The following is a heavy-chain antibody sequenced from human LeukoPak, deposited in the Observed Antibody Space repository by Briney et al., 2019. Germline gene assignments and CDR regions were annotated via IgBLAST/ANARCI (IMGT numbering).Heavy chain of an antibody. J-gene: IGHJ5*01. CDR3: ARTRRGGYLRNNNWFDS. V-gene: IGHV1-69*01. Sequence: SVKVSCKASGGTFSSYAISWVRQAPGQGLEWMGGIIPIFGTANYAQKFQGRVTITADESTSTAYMELSSLRSEDTAVYYCARTRRGGYLRNNNWFDSWGQGTLVTVSS. CDR2: IIPIFGTA. CDR1: GGTFSSYA. D-gene: IGHD3-22*01.